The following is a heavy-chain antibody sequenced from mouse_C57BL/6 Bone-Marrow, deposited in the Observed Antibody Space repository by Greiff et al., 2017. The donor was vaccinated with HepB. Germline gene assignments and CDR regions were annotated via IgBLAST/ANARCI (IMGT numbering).Heavy chain of an antibody. CDR1: GFSFNTYA. CDR2: IRSKSNNYAT. V-gene: IGHV10-1*01. Sequence: EVMLVESGGGLVQPKGSLKLSCAASGFSFNTYAMNWVRQAPGKGLEWVARIRSKSNNYATYYADSVKDRFTISRDDSESMLYLQMNNLKTEDTAMYYCVRRYYGGFAYWGQGTLVTVSA. D-gene: IGHD2-1*01. CDR3: VRRYYGGFAY. J-gene: IGHJ3*01.